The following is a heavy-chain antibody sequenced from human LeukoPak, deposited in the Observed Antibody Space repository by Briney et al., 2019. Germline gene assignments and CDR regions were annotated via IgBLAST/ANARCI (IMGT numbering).Heavy chain of an antibody. D-gene: IGHD6-13*01. CDR2: IKRDGSRT. J-gene: IGHJ3*02. CDR3: ARHRIAPADDAFDI. V-gene: IGHV3-74*01. CDR1: GFSFSDYW. Sequence: GGSLRLSCAASGFSFSDYWMHWVRQAPGKGLVWVSRIKRDGSRTDYADSVRGRFTISRDNAKNRLYLQMNSLRAEDTAVYYCARHRIAPADDAFDIWGRGTMVTVSS.